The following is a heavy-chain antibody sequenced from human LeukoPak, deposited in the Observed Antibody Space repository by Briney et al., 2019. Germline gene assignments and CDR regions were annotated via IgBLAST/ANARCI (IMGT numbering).Heavy chain of an antibody. CDR3: AKSYFDYSTYYSYYLNR. J-gene: IGHJ4*02. CDR2: VYIGGST. D-gene: IGHD4-11*01. V-gene: IGHV4-4*08. Sequence: WETLSLTCTVSGVPISSGYLSWIRQPPGKGLEWISYVYIGGSTYYAASLKSRFTISSDTSKNTFDLQLSTLTAEDTAVYYCAKSYFDYSTYYSYYLNRWGQGVLVTVSS. CDR1: GVPISSGY.